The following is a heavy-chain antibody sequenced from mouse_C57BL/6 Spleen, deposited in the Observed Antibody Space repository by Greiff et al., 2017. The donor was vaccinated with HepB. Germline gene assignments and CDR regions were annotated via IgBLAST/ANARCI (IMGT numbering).Heavy chain of an antibody. Sequence: EVQLVESGGGLVKPGGSLKLSCAASGFTFSDYGMHWVRQAPEKGLEWVAYISSGSSTIYYADTVKGRFTISRDNAKNTLFLQMTRLRSEDTAMYYCARGVVYAMDYWGQGTSVTVSS. CDR1: GFTFSDYG. CDR2: ISSGSSTI. V-gene: IGHV5-17*01. J-gene: IGHJ4*01. CDR3: ARGVVYAMDY. D-gene: IGHD1-1*02.